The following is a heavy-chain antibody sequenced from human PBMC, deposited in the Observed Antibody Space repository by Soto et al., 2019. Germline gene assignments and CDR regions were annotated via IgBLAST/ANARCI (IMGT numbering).Heavy chain of an antibody. Sequence: QVQLVESGGGVVQPGRSLRLSCAASGFTFSTYGMHWVRQAPGKGLEWVALIWSVGTNKYYADSVKGRFTISRDNSKKTLYLQMNSLRAEDTAVYYCVRVFDTYYFDLWGQGNMVTVSS. CDR3: VRVFDTYYFDL. CDR2: IWSVGTNK. D-gene: IGHD3-9*01. J-gene: IGHJ4*02. V-gene: IGHV3-33*01. CDR1: GFTFSTYG.